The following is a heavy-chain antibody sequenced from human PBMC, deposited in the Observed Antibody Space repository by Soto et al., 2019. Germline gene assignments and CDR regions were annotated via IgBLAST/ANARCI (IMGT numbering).Heavy chain of an antibody. Sequence: GGSLRLSCAASGLTFSSYAMSWFRQAPGKGLEWVSAISGSGGSTYYADSVKGRFTISRDNSKNTLYLQMNSLRAEDTAVYYCAKFDRDCSGGSCYSVPSLGFDYWGQGTLVTVSS. V-gene: IGHV3-23*01. D-gene: IGHD2-15*01. CDR3: AKFDRDCSGGSCYSVPSLGFDY. J-gene: IGHJ4*02. CDR2: ISGSGGST. CDR1: GLTFSSYA.